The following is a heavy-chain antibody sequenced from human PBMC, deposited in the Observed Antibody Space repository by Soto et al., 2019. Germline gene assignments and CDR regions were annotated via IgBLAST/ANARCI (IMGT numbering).Heavy chain of an antibody. D-gene: IGHD5-12*01. CDR3: ARGPDRYSGYEGAFDI. CDR2: IYYSGST. CDR1: GGSISSYY. V-gene: IGHV4-59*01. Sequence: SETLSPTCSVSGGSISSYYWSWIRQPPGKGLEWIGYIYYSGSTNYNPSLKSRVTISVDTSKNQFSLKLSSVTAADTAVYYCARGPDRYSGYEGAFDIWGKGTMVTVS. J-gene: IGHJ3*02.